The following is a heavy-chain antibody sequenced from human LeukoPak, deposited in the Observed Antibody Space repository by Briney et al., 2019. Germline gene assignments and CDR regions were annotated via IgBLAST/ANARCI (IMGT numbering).Heavy chain of an antibody. D-gene: IGHD3-3*01. CDR1: GFTFSSYW. V-gene: IGHV3-74*01. CDR3: ARAFQQGYYDFWSGYENWFDP. Sequence: GGSLRLSFAASGFTFSSYWVHWVRQAPGKGLVWVSRINSDGSSTSYADSVKGRFTISRDNAKNTLYLQMNSLRAEDTAVYYCARAFQQGYYDFWSGYENWFDPWGQGTLVTVSS. J-gene: IGHJ5*02. CDR2: INSDGSST.